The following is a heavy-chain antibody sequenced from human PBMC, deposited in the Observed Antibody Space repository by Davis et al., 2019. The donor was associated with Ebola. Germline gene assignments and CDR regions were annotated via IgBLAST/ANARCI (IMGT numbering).Heavy chain of an antibody. Sequence: GESLKISCAASGFTFSSYAMSWVRQAPGKGLEWVAVIWYDGSNKYYSDSVKGRFTISRDNSKNTLSLQMNSLRAEDTAVYYCAKDWLRGAHTAMAIDYWGQGTLVTVSS. V-gene: IGHV3-33*06. D-gene: IGHD5-18*01. CDR2: IWYDGSNK. J-gene: IGHJ4*02. CDR1: GFTFSSYA. CDR3: AKDWLRGAHTAMAIDY.